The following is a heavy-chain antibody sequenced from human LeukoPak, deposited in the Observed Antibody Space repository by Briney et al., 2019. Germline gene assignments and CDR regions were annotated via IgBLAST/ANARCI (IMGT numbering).Heavy chain of an antibody. V-gene: IGHV4-59*12. J-gene: IGHJ4*02. CDR1: GVPITSSY. CDR3: ARSLWVVATIFDY. D-gene: IGHD5-12*01. Sequence: SETLSLTCTVSGVPITSSYWSWVRQPPGKGLEWIGYIYYGETIKTTKYNPSLKNRVTISVDTSKNQFSLKLSSVTAADTAVYYCARSLWVVATIFDYWGQGTLVTVSS. CDR2: IYYGETIKTT.